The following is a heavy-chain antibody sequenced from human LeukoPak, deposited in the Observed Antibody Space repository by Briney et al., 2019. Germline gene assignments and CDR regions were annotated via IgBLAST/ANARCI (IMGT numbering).Heavy chain of an antibody. CDR2: INHSGST. CDR3: ARDRTYYYDSSRAFDI. CDR1: GGSFSGYY. D-gene: IGHD3-22*01. J-gene: IGHJ3*02. Sequence: SETLSLTCAVYGGSFSGYYWSWIRQPPGKGLEWIGEINHSGSTNYNPSLKSRVTISVDTSKNQFSLKLSSVTAADTAVYYCARDRTYYYDSSRAFDIWGQGTMVTVSS. V-gene: IGHV4-34*01.